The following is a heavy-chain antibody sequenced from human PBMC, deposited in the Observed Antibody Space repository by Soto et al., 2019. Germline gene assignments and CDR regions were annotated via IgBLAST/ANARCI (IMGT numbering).Heavy chain of an antibody. Sequence: ASVKVSCKASGYTFTSYDINWVRQATGQGLEWMGWMNPNSGNTGYTQKFQGRVTMTRNTSISTAYMKLSSLRYEDTAVYYCARGLLLGYCSGGSCYSSRAFDIWGQGTMVTVSS. D-gene: IGHD2-15*01. V-gene: IGHV1-8*01. CDR2: MNPNSGNT. CDR1: GYTFTSYD. J-gene: IGHJ3*02. CDR3: ARGLLLGYCSGGSCYSSRAFDI.